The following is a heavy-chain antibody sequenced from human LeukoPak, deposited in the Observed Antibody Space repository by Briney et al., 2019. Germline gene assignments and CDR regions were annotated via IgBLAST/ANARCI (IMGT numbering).Heavy chain of an antibody. J-gene: IGHJ4*02. D-gene: IGHD2-2*01. CDR3: ASLPAAIEI. Sequence: GGSLRLSCAPSGFMFNDYALHWVRQAPGKGLEWVSSISSSSSYIYYADSVKGRFTNSRDNAKNSLYLQMNSLRAEDTAVYYCASLPAAIEIWGQGTLVTVSS. CDR2: ISSSSSYI. CDR1: GFMFNDYA. V-gene: IGHV3-21*01.